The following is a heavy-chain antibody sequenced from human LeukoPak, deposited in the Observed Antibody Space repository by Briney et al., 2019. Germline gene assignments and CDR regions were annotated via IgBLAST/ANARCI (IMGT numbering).Heavy chain of an antibody. CDR2: INTNTGNP. CDR1: GYTFTSYA. Sequence: ASVKVSCKASGYTFTSYAMNWVRQAPGQGLEWMGWINTNTGNPTYAQGFTGRFVFSLDTSVSTAYLQISSLKAEDTAVYYCASYYHDSSGHVGAFDIWGQGTMVTVSS. V-gene: IGHV7-4-1*02. J-gene: IGHJ3*02. D-gene: IGHD3-22*01. CDR3: ASYYHDSSGHVGAFDI.